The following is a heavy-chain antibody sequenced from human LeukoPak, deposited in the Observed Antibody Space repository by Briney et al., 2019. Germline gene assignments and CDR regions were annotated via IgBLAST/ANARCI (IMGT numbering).Heavy chain of an antibody. CDR2: IIPILGIA. V-gene: IGHV1-69*10. J-gene: IGHJ6*02. Sequence: SVKVSCKASGGTFSSYAISWVRQAPGQGLEWMGRIIPILGIANYAQKFQGRVTITADKSTSTAYMELSSLRSEDTAVYYCARDLSVVPAAPALNYGMDVWGQGTTVTVSS. CDR1: GGTFSSYA. D-gene: IGHD2-2*01. CDR3: ARDLSVVPAAPALNYGMDV.